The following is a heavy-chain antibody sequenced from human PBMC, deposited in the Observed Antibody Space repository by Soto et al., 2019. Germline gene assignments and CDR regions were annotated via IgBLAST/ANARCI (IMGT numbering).Heavy chain of an antibody. CDR1: GFTFSSYW. D-gene: IGHD3-16*01. J-gene: IGHJ4*02. CDR3: VRDYRVSYGYGPFDY. V-gene: IGHV3-7*03. CDR2: IKQDVGEK. Sequence: RLSCAVSGFTFSSYWMSWVRQAPGKGLEWVANIKQDVGEKYYVDSVKGRFTISRDNAKNSLYLQMNSLRGDDTAVYYCVRDYRVSYGYGPFDYWGQGTLVTVSS.